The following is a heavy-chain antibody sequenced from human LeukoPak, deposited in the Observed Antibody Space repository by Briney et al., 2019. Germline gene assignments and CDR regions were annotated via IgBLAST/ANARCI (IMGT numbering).Heavy chain of an antibody. J-gene: IGHJ4*02. Sequence: GGSLRLSCTASGFTFSNYYMTWVRQAPGKGLEWVANINHDGFEKNYVDSVRGRFTISRDNTKSSLYLQMNSLRAEDTAVYYCARGYSTPFDYWGQGTLVTVSS. CDR3: ARGYSTPFDY. D-gene: IGHD6-13*01. V-gene: IGHV3-7*03. CDR1: GFTFSNYY. CDR2: INHDGFEK.